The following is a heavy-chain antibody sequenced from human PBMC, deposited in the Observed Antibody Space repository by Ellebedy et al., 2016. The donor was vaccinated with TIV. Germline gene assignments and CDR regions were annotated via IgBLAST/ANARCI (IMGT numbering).Heavy chain of an antibody. J-gene: IGHJ3*02. CDR3: AREEGSQWLVKNAFDI. CDR1: GYTFTSYG. Sequence: ASVKVSXXASGYTFTSYGISWVRQAPGQGLEWMGWISAYNGNTNYAQKLQGRVTMTTDTSTSTAYMELRSLRSDDTAVYYCAREEGSQWLVKNAFDIWGQGTMVTVSS. CDR2: ISAYNGNT. V-gene: IGHV1-18*01. D-gene: IGHD6-19*01.